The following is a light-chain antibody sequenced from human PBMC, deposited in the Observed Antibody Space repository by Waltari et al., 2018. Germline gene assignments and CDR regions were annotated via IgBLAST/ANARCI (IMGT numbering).Light chain of an antibody. V-gene: IGKV3-20*01. Sequence: EIMLTQSPGTLSLSPGERATLSCRASQSISRFLAWYQQKPGRAPRLLIYDASTRATGIPDRFSGSGSGTDFSLTISRLEPEDIAVYYCQKYGSLPATFGQGTKVEIK. J-gene: IGKJ1*01. CDR1: QSISRF. CDR3: QKYGSLPAT. CDR2: DAS.